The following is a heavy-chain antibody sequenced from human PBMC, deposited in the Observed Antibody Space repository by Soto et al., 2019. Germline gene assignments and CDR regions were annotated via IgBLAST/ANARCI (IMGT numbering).Heavy chain of an antibody. J-gene: IGHJ6*02. V-gene: IGHV3-49*03. Sequence: GGSLRLSCTASGFTFGDYAMSWFRQAPGKGLEWVGFIRSKAYGGTTEYAASVKGRFTISRDDSKSIAYLQMNSLKTEDTAVYYCTRSGIVPAAPTKIYYYYGXDVWGQGTTVTVSS. CDR2: IRSKAYGGTT. D-gene: IGHD2-2*01. CDR1: GFTFGDYA. CDR3: TRSGIVPAAPTKIYYYYGXDV.